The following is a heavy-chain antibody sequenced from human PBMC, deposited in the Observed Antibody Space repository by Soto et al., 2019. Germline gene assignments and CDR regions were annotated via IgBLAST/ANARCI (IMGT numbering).Heavy chain of an antibody. V-gene: IGHV4-4*02. Sequence: QVQLQESGPGLVKPSGTLSLTCAVSGASISSNNWWSWVRQPPGKGLEWVGEIYHSGRTNFNLSLTSRVTISIDKSKNQFSLKLSSVTAADTAVYYCARSTVTEEYWGQGTLVTVSS. J-gene: IGHJ4*02. CDR2: IYHSGRT. CDR1: GASISSNNW. D-gene: IGHD4-17*01. CDR3: ARSTVTEEY.